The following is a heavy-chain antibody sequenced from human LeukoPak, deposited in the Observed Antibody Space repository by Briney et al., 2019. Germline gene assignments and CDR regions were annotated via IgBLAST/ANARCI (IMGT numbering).Heavy chain of an antibody. Sequence: SETLSLTCTVSGGSISSYYWSWIRQPPGKGLEWIGYIYYSGSTNCNPSLKSRVTISVDTSKNQFSLKLSSVTAADTAVYYCARRGYSYGAFDYWGQGTLVTVSS. V-gene: IGHV4-59*08. CDR2: IYYSGST. J-gene: IGHJ4*02. CDR1: GGSISSYY. D-gene: IGHD5-18*01. CDR3: ARRGYSYGAFDY.